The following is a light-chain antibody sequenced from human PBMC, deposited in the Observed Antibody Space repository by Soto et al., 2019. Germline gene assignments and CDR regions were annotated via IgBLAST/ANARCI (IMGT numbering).Light chain of an antibody. CDR1: SSDVGGYNY. J-gene: IGLJ2*01. V-gene: IGLV2-14*01. CDR3: SSYTSSSTLV. Sequence: QSVLTQPASVSGSPGKSITISCTGTSSDVGGYNYVSWYQQHPGKAPKLMIYEVSNRPSGVSNRFSGSKSGNTASLTISGLQAEDEADYYCSSYTSSSTLVFGGGTKVTVL. CDR2: EVS.